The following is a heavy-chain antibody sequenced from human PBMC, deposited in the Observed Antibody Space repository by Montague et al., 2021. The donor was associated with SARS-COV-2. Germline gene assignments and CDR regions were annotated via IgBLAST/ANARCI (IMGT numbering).Heavy chain of an antibody. CDR2: IHPYGDI. J-gene: IGHJ3*02. Sequence: SETLSLTCTVSGDSVTERYLNWVRQAAGKGLEWIGFIHPYGDIHYNASLKSRVILSRDASKNQFSLTLPSVTAADTAVYYCAIGGDSAKCGIWGRGTLVTPSS. CDR3: AIGGDSAKCGI. D-gene: IGHD2-21*01. V-gene: IGHV4-4*07. CDR1: GDSVTERY.